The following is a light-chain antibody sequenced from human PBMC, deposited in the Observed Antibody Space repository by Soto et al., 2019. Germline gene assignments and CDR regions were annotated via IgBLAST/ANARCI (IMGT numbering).Light chain of an antibody. CDR1: QGISSY. CDR3: QQLNSYTWT. V-gene: IGKV1-9*01. Sequence: DILLTQSPSFLSASVGDRVTITCRASQGISSYLAWYQQKPGKAPKLLIYAASTLQSGVPSRFSGSGSGTEFTLTISSLQPEDFATYYCQQLNSYTWTFGQGTKVEIK. CDR2: AAS. J-gene: IGKJ1*01.